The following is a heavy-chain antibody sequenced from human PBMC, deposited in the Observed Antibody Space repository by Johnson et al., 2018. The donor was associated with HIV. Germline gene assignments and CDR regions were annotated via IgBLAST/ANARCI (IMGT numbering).Heavy chain of an antibody. Sequence: VQLVESGGGLVQPGGSLRLSCAASGFTFSSYAMSWVRQAPGKGLEWVSAISGSGGSTYYADSVKGRFTISRDNSKNTLYLQMNSLRAEDTAVYYCAKALFSAAAGTRNAFDSWGQGTMVTVSS. CDR2: ISGSGGST. CDR1: GFTFSSYA. V-gene: IGHV3-23*04. J-gene: IGHJ3*02. D-gene: IGHD6-13*01. CDR3: AKALFSAAAGTRNAFDS.